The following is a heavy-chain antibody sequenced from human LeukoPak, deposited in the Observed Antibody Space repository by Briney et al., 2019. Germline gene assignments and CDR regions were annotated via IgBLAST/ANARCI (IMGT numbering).Heavy chain of an antibody. CDR1: GFTFTIHW. V-gene: IGHV3-7*04. D-gene: IGHD2-15*01. CDR2: IKQDGSEK. Sequence: PGGSLRHSCAASGFTFTIHWMSWVRQAPGKGLEWVANIKQDGSEKYYVDSVKGRFTISRDNPQNSVYLQMNSLRAEDTAVYYCAREYCSGGSCYRDDAFDIWGQGTMVTVSS. J-gene: IGHJ3*02. CDR3: AREYCSGGSCYRDDAFDI.